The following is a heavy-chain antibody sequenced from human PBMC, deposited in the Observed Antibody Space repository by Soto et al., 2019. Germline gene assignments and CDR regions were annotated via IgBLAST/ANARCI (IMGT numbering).Heavy chain of an antibody. V-gene: IGHV1-18*01. J-gene: IGHJ4*02. CDR2: ISAYNGNT. CDR3: ARELELTTIPWYFDY. D-gene: IGHD1-7*01. Sequence: GASVKVSCKASGYTFTSYGISWVRQAPGQGLEWMGWISAYNGNTNYAQKLQGRVTMTTDTSTSTAYMELRSLRSDDTAVYYCARELELTTIPWYFDYWGQGTLVTVSS. CDR1: GYTFTSYG.